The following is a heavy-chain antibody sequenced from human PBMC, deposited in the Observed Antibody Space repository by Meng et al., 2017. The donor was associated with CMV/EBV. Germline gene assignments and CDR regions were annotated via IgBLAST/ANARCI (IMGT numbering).Heavy chain of an antibody. Sequence: GESLKISCAASGLTFSSYAMHWVRQAPGKGLEWVAVISYDGSNKYYADSVKGRFTISRDNSKNTLYLQMNSLRAEDTAVYYCARIGGYCSSTSCVGMDVWGQGTTVTVSS. CDR3: ARIGGYCSSTSCVGMDV. J-gene: IGHJ6*02. D-gene: IGHD2-2*01. V-gene: IGHV3-30-3*01. CDR2: ISYDGSNK. CDR1: GLTFSSYA.